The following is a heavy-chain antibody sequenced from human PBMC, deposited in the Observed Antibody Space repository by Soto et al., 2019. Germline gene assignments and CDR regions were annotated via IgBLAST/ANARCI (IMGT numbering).Heavy chain of an antibody. CDR2: INTGNGNT. CDR1: GYTFSSYA. V-gene: IGHV1-3*04. D-gene: IGHD2-2*02. J-gene: IGHJ4*02. CDR3: ARAGDDCSTARCYIIYY. Sequence: ASVKVSCKASGYTFSSYAMHWVRQAPGQRPEWMGWINTGNGNTKYSEKFQGRATITRDTSASTAYMELSSLGSDDTAVYYCARAGDDCSTARCYIIYYWGQGTQVTVSS.